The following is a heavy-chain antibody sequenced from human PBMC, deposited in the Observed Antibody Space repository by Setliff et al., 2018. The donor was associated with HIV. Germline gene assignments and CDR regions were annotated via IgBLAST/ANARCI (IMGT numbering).Heavy chain of an antibody. Sequence: SETLSLTCAVYGGSFSDYYWTWIRQSPGKGLEWIGEINHRGSTYYNPSLKSRVTISVDTSKNQFSLKLSSVTAADTAVYHCARRNSGWYDAFDIWGQGTMVTVSS. J-gene: IGHJ3*02. CDR2: INHRGST. V-gene: IGHV4-34*01. CDR1: GGSFSDYY. CDR3: ARRNSGWYDAFDI. D-gene: IGHD6-19*01.